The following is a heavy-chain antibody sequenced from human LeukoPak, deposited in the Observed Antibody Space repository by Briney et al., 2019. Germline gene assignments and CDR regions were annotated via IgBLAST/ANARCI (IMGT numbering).Heavy chain of an antibody. D-gene: IGHD5-12*01. CDR1: GFTSTNYA. J-gene: IGHJ4*02. CDR2: LIGSSGST. V-gene: IGHV3-23*01. Sequence: PGGSLRLSCAASGFTSTNYAMNWVRQAPGKGLEWVSVLIGSSGSTDYADSVKGRFTISRDNSKNTLFLQMNSLRAEDTAIYYCAKGAYDYIEIGYFDSWSQGTLVTVSS. CDR3: AKGAYDYIEIGYFDS.